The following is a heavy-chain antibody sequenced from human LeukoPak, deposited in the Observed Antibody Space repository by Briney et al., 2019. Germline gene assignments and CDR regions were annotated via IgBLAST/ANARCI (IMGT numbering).Heavy chain of an antibody. Sequence: GGSLRLSCAASGLRFXSXAMSWVRQSPGXGLEWVSAISGNGGNTYYADSVKGRFTISRDNSKNTLYLQMTSLRAEDTAVYYCARKVYHRFDYWGQGTLVTVSS. CDR3: ARKVYHRFDY. CDR2: ISGNGGNT. V-gene: IGHV3-23*01. J-gene: IGHJ4*02. D-gene: IGHD2-2*01. CDR1: GLRFXSXA.